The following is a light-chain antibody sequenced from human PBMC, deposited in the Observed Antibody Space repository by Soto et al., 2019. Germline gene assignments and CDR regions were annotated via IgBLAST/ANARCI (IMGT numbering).Light chain of an antibody. Sequence: EIGFTQSPGTLSLSTGERATLSCRASHGVPSKYLAWYQQNPGQAPRLLIYGASNRATGIPDKFSGSGSGTDFTLTISRLEPEDFAVYYCQQYGTSPRTFGQGTKVDIK. J-gene: IGKJ1*01. CDR3: QQYGTSPRT. CDR2: GAS. V-gene: IGKV3-20*01. CDR1: HGVPSKY.